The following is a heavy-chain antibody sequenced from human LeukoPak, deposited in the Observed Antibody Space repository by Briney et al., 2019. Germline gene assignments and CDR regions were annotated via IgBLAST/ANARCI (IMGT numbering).Heavy chain of an antibody. CDR3: ARVRRALATVTTYYFDY. J-gene: IGHJ4*02. CDR2: INHSGST. CDR1: GGSFSGYY. D-gene: IGHD4-17*01. Sequence: SETLSLTCAVYGGSFSGYYWSWIRQPPGKGLEWIGEINHSGSTNYNPSLKSRVTISVDTSKNQFSLKLSSVTAADTAVYYCARVRRALATVTTYYFDYWGQGTLVTVSS. V-gene: IGHV4-34*01.